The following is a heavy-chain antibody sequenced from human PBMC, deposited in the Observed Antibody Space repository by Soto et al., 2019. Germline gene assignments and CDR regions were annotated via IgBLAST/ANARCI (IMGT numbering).Heavy chain of an antibody. J-gene: IGHJ4*02. Sequence: SLTCTVAGGSTTDYYWSWIRQPPGKGLEWIGYIYYSGYTSYNPSLKSRVTMSVDTSKNQFSLHLSSVTAVDTAVYYCARDSGVAAAIDYWGQGTLVTVSS. CDR2: IYYSGYT. CDR1: GGSTTDYY. V-gene: IGHV4-59*01. CDR3: ARDSGVAAAIDY. D-gene: IGHD6-13*01.